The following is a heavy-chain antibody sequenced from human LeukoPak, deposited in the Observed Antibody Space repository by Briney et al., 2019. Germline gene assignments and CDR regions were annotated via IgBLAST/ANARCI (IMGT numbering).Heavy chain of an antibody. J-gene: IGHJ4*02. D-gene: IGHD6-6*01. CDR2: INPNSGGT. CDR3: VRGYSSSSVELDY. V-gene: IGHV1-2*02. CDR1: GYTFTGYY. Sequence: ASVKVSCKAPGYTFTGYYMPWVRQAPGQGLEWMGWINPNSGGTNYAQKFQGRVTMTRDTSISTAYMELSRLRSDDTAVYYCVRGYSSSSVELDYWGQGTLVTVSS.